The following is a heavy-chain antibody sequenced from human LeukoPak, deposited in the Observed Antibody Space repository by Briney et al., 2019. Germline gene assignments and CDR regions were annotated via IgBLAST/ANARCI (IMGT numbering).Heavy chain of an antibody. CDR1: GFIFSNAW. CDR3: ARWGGPQVNAFES. V-gene: IGHV4-59*01. J-gene: IGHJ3*02. CDR2: IHYSGSS. Sequence: GSLRLSCAASGFIFSNAWMSWVRQAPGKGLEWIGYIHYSGSSNYNPSLKSRVTMLVDTSKNQFSLKLTSVTAADTAVYYCARWGGPQVNAFESWGQGTVVTVSS. D-gene: IGHD3-16*01.